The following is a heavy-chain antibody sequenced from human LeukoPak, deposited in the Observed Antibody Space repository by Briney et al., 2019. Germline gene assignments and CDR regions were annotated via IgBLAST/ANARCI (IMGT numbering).Heavy chain of an antibody. D-gene: IGHD2-2*01. CDR3: AKDLPAARRGRYYYYGMDV. CDR1: GFTFDDYA. V-gene: IGHV3-43*02. J-gene: IGHJ6*02. CDR2: ISGDGGST. Sequence: GGSLRLSRAASGFTFDDYAMHWVRQAPGKGLGWVSLISGDGGSTYYADSVKGRFTISRDNSKNSLYLQMNSLRTEDTALYYCAKDLPAARRGRYYYYGMDVWGQGTTVTVSS.